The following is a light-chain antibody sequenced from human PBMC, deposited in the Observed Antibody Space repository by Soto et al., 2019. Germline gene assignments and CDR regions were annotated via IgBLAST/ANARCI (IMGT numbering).Light chain of an antibody. CDR2: EVT. CDR3: AAWDDSLNGPV. Sequence: QSVLTQPPSASGSPGQSVTISCTGTSSDVGGYNYVSWYQQHPGKAPKLMIYEVTKRPSGVPDRFSGSKSGNTASLTVSGLQAEDEADYSCAAWDDSLNGPVFGGGTKLTVL. CDR1: SSDVGGYNY. V-gene: IGLV2-8*01. J-gene: IGLJ2*01.